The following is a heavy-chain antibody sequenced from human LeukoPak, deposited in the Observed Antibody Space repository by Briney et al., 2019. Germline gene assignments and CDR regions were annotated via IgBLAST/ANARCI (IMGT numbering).Heavy chain of an antibody. D-gene: IGHD3-16*01. CDR2: ISYDGSNK. CDR3: ARVGGLGAFDI. Sequence: GGSLRLSCAASGFTFSSYAMHWVRQAPGKGLEGVAVISYDGSNKYYADSVKGRFTISRDNSKNTLYLQMNSLRAEDTAVYYCARVGGLGAFDIWGQGTMVTVSS. CDR1: GFTFSSYA. V-gene: IGHV3-30*04. J-gene: IGHJ3*02.